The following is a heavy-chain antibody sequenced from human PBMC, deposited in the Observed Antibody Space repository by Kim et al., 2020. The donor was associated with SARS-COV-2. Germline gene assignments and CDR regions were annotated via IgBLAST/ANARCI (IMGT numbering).Heavy chain of an antibody. CDR2: ISYDGRNK. V-gene: IGHV3-30-3*01. D-gene: IGHD3-10*01. CDR3: ARGNYHESVSLSDYYNGMDV. Sequence: GGSLRLSCAASGLSFDSSAMNWVRQAPGKGLEWVAVISYDGRNKDFAESVKGRFTISRDNSKSTVFLQMNSLRVEDTAVYYCARGNYHESVSLSDYYNGMDVWDQGTTVTVSS. J-gene: IGHJ6*02. CDR1: GLSFDSSA.